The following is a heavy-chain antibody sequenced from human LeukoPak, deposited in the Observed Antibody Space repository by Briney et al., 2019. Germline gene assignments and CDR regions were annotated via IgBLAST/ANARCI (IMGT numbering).Heavy chain of an antibody. CDR3: AKDRCSGDSCYLVEFLVY. V-gene: IGHV3-30*02. J-gene: IGHJ4*02. CDR2: IRYDGSNK. D-gene: IGHD2-15*01. CDR1: GFTFSSYG. Sequence: PGGSLRLSCAASGFTFSSYGMHWVRQAPGKGLEWVAFIRYDGSNKYYADSVKGRFTISRDNSKNALYLQMNSLRAEDTAVYYCAKDRCSGDSCYLVEFLVYWGQGTLVTVSS.